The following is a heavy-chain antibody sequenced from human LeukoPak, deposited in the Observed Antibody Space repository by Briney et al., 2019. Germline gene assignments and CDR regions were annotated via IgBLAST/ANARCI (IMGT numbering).Heavy chain of an antibody. D-gene: IGHD2-15*01. V-gene: IGHV4-4*07. J-gene: IGHJ4*02. CDR1: GGSISNSF. CDR3: ARAPSGCGGTCAFDY. Sequence: SETLSLTCTVSGGSISNSFWSWIRQPAGKGLEWIGRIYDDGSTNYNPSLKSRITVSLDTPENQISLRLTSVTAADTAVYFCARAPSGCGGTCAFDYWGQGILVTVSS. CDR2: IYDDGST.